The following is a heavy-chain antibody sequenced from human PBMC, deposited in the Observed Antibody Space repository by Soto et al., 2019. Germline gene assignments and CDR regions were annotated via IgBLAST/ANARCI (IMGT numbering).Heavy chain of an antibody. CDR2: MHYRGTT. Sequence: TLASTFNVSGGSITGSYYWNWIRQHTGKVLERIGYMHYRGTTDYDPSLKSRITISIDRSKNQFALKLSCVTAEDTDVYYYVRVGESLCLDGGGQWTTVT. J-gene: IGHJ6*02. V-gene: IGHV4-31*03. CDR3: VRVGESLCLDG. CDR1: GGSITGSYY. D-gene: IGHD3-16*01.